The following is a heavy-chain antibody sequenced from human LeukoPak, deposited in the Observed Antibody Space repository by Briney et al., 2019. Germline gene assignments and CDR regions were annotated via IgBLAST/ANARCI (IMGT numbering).Heavy chain of an antibody. CDR2: IYYSGST. CDR1: GGSVSSGSYY. Sequence: SETLSLTCTVSGGSVSSGSYYWSWIRQPPGKGLEWIGYIYYSGSTNYNPSLRSRVTISVDTSKNQFSLKLGSVTAADTAVYYCAKDRANWAIDDWGQGTQVTVSS. J-gene: IGHJ4*02. CDR3: AKDRANWAIDD. D-gene: IGHD7-27*01. V-gene: IGHV4-61*01.